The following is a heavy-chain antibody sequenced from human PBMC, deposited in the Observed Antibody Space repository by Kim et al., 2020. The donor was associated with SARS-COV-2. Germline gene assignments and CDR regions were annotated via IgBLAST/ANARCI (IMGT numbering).Heavy chain of an antibody. CDR1: GFTFSRYS. V-gene: IGHV3-21*01. CDR3: ARESASGDCGLGRYCPNWCGP. Sequence: GGSLRLSCAASGFTFSRYSMNWVRQAPGKGLEWVSSISSSSSYIYYADSVKGRFTISRDNAKNSLYLQMNSLRAEDTAVYYCARESASGDCGLGRYCPNWCGPGGQGTLVTVST. CDR2: ISSSSSYI. D-gene: IGHD3-10*01. J-gene: IGHJ5*02.